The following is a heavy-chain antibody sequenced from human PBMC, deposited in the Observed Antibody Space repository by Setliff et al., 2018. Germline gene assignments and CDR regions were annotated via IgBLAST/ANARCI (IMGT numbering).Heavy chain of an antibody. Sequence: SETLSLTCTVSGGSISSSSYYWGWIRQPPGKGLEWIGSIYYSGSTYYNPSLKSRVTISVDTSRSQFSLKLSSMTAADTALHYCARNPDFLQYSFDLWGRGTLVTVSS. CDR3: ARNPDFLQYSFDL. J-gene: IGHJ2*01. V-gene: IGHV4-39*07. D-gene: IGHD5-12*01. CDR2: IYYSGST. CDR1: GGSISSSSYY.